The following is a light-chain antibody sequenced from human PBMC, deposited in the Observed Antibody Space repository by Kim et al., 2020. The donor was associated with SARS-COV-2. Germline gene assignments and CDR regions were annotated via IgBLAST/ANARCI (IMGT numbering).Light chain of an antibody. V-gene: IGKV3-11*01. J-gene: IGKJ4*01. CDR2: DAA. CDR1: HNVGIN. Sequence: PGASATLSSKASHNVGINLAWYQQTPSQAPRLRIYDAAIRAAGIPDRVSGSGSGTDFTLTIGSLAPEDFAVYYCQQRGNWPPALTFGGGTKVDIK. CDR3: QQRGNWPPALT.